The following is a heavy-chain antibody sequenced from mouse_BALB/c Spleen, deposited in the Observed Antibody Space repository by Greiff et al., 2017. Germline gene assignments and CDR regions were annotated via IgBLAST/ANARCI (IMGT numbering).Heavy chain of an antibody. Sequence: VQLQESGAELARPGASVKLSCKASGYTFTDYYINWVKQRTGQGLQWIGEIYPGSGNTYYNEKFKGKATLTADKSSSTAYMQLSSLTSEDSAVYFCARGDYDAYWYFDVWGAGTTVTVSS. CDR2: IYPGSGNT. J-gene: IGHJ1*01. D-gene: IGHD2-4*01. V-gene: IGHV1-77*01. CDR3: ARGDYDAYWYFDV. CDR1: GYTFTDYY.